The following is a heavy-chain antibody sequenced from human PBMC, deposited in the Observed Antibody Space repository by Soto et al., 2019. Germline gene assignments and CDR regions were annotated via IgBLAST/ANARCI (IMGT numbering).Heavy chain of an antibody. Sequence: SVKVSCKASGGTSSSYAISWVRQAPGQGLEWMGGIIPIFGTANYAQKFQGRVTITADESTSTAYMELSSLRSEDTAVYYCARDYGDGYPRYDYWGQGTLVTVSS. D-gene: IGHD5-12*01. CDR1: GGTSSSYA. V-gene: IGHV1-69*13. J-gene: IGHJ4*02. CDR2: IIPIFGTA. CDR3: ARDYGDGYPRYDY.